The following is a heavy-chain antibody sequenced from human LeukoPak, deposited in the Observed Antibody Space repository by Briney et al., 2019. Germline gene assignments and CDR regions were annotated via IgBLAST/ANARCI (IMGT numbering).Heavy chain of an antibody. CDR2: IYYSGST. CDR3: ARGSPVRGLDY. CDR1: GGSISSGDYY. J-gene: IGHJ4*02. Sequence: SQTLSLTCTVSGGSISSGDYYWSWIRQPPGKGLEWIGYIYYSGSTNYNPSLKSRVTISVDTSKNQFSLKLSSVTAADTAVYYCARGSPVRGLDYWGQGTLVTVSS. V-gene: IGHV4-61*08. D-gene: IGHD3-10*01.